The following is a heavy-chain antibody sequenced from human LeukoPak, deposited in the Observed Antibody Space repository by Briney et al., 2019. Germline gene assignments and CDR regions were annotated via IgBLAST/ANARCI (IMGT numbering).Heavy chain of an antibody. CDR2: ISSSGSTI. CDR1: GFTFSDYY. V-gene: IGHV3-11*04. CDR3: AKDQNWYFDL. Sequence: GGSLRLSCAASGFTFSDYYMSWIRQAPGKGLEWVSYISSSGSTIYYADSVKGRFTISRDNSKNTLYLQMNSLRAEDTAVYYCAKDQNWYFDLWGRGTLVTVSS. J-gene: IGHJ2*01.